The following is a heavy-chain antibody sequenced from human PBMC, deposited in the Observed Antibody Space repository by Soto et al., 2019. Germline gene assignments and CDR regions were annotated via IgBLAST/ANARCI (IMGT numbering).Heavy chain of an antibody. CDR2: IYYSGST. J-gene: IGHJ3*01. V-gene: IGHV4-59*01. CDR1: GASISSYY. D-gene: IGHD3-10*01. Sequence: PSETLSLTCTVSGASISSYYWSWIRQPPGKGLEWIGYIYYSGSTNYNPSLKSRVTISVDTSKNQFSLKLSSVTAADTAVYYCARVWGGAFDFWGQGTTVTVSS. CDR3: ARVWGGAFDF.